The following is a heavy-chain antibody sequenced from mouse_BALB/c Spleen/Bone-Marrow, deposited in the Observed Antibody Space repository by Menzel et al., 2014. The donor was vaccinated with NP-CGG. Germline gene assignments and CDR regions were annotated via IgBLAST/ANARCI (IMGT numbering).Heavy chain of an antibody. CDR3: TRGIYYGNFYAMDY. J-gene: IGHJ4*01. V-gene: IGHV6-6*02. D-gene: IGHD2-1*01. CDR2: IRLKSNNYAT. CDR1: GFTFSNYW. Sequence: EVKVEESGGGLVQPGGSMKLSCVASGFTFSNYWMNWVRQSPEKGLEWVAEIRLKSNNYATHYAESVKGRFTISRDDSKSSVYLQMNNLRAEDTGIYYCTRGIYYGNFYAMDYWGQGTSATVSS.